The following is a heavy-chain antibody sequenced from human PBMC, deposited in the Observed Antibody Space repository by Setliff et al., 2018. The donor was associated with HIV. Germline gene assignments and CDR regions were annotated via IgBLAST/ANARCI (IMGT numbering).Heavy chain of an antibody. CDR1: GGSISSHH. CDR2: IHYSGST. CDR3: ARERGITMIVVVILDAFDI. D-gene: IGHD3-22*01. V-gene: IGHV4-59*11. Sequence: SETLSLTCTVSGGSISSHHWTWIRQPPGKGLEWIGDIHYSGSTNYNSSLRSRVTITIDTSKNQFSLKLSSVTAADTAVYYCARERGITMIVVVILDAFDIWGQGTMVTVSS. J-gene: IGHJ3*02.